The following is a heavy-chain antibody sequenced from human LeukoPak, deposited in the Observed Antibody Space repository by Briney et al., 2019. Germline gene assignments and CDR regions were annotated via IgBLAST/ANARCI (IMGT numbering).Heavy chain of an antibody. Sequence: SETLSLTCTVSGGSISSSTYYWGWFRQPPGKGLEWIATIYYSGGTYYNPSLKSRVTISVDTSKNQFSLKVSSVTAADTAVYHCAKDGQWFGEGYDYWGQGTLVTVSS. CDR1: GGSISSSTYY. CDR3: AKDGQWFGEGYDY. V-gene: IGHV4-39*07. D-gene: IGHD3-10*01. J-gene: IGHJ4*02. CDR2: IYYSGGT.